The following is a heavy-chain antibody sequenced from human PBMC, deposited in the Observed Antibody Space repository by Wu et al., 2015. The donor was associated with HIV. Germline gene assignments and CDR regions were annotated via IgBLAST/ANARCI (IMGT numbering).Heavy chain of an antibody. CDR3: TRGLGGIEDH. J-gene: IGHJ4*02. V-gene: IGHV1-18*01. CDR1: GYTFTRYG. D-gene: IGHD6-13*01. CDR2: ISGHNGNT. Sequence: QVQMVQSGAEVKKPGASVKVSCKASGYTFTRYGISWVRQAPGERLEWMGWISGHNGNTNYAQNLQGRVTITTDTSTSTAYMEMNSLRHDDTAVYFCTRGLGGIEDHWGQGTLVTVSS.